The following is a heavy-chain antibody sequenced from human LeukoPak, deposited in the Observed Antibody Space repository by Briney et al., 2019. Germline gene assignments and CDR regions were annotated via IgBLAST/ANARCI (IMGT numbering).Heavy chain of an antibody. CDR3: AKDGITARPGGYYFDY. J-gene: IGHJ4*02. CDR1: GFTFSSYG. CDR2: IRYDGSNK. D-gene: IGHD6-6*01. Sequence: PGGSLRLSCAASGFTFSSYGMHWVRQAPGKGLEWVAFIRYDGSNKYYADSVKGRFTISRDNSRSTLYLQMNSLKPEDTAVYYCAKDGITARPGGYYFDYWGQGTLVTVSS. V-gene: IGHV3-30*02.